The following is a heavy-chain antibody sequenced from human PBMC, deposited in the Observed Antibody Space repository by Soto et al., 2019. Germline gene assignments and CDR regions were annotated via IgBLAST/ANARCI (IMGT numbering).Heavy chain of an antibody. CDR2: ISGDATRI. D-gene: IGHD3-9*01. V-gene: IGHV3-30*03. J-gene: IGHJ6*02. Sequence: QVQLVESGGGVVQPGTSLRLSCVASGFGFNFFGIHWVRQTPGKGLEWVAGISGDATRIYYAEDLKGRVTISRVNSENTLYLQMNSLRPEDTALYYCARDKDAGCFVMDVWGQGTTVIV. CDR3: ARDKDAGCFVMDV. CDR1: GFGFNFFG.